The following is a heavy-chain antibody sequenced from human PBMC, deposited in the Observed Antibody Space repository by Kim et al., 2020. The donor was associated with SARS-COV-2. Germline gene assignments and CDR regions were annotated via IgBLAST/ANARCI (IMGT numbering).Heavy chain of an antibody. CDR3: ATAPANNYGSSGYSYYYYYGMDV. CDR1: GYTLTDLS. CDR2: FDPEYGET. Sequence: ASVKVSCKVSGYTLTDLSMNWVRQAPGKGLEWMGGFDPEYGETIYAQKFQGRVTMTEDTSTDTAYMELSSLRSEDTAVYYCATAPANNYGSSGYSYYYYYGMDVWGQGTTVTVSS. V-gene: IGHV1-24*01. J-gene: IGHJ6*02. D-gene: IGHD3-22*01.